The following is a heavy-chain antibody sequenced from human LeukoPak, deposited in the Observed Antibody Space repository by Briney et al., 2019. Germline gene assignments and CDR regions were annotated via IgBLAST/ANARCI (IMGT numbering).Heavy chain of an antibody. J-gene: IGHJ6*03. CDR2: IYSGGRT. CDR1: GFTVSRNY. V-gene: IGHV3-66*01. Sequence: GGSLRLSCAASGFTVSRNYMSWVRQAPGKGLEWVSVIYSGGRTYYADSVKGRFTISRDNSKNTLYLQMNSLRAEDTAVYYCANGYCTNGVCYPYYYYYMDVWGKGTTVTVSS. CDR3: ANGYCTNGVCYPYYYYYMDV. D-gene: IGHD2-8*01.